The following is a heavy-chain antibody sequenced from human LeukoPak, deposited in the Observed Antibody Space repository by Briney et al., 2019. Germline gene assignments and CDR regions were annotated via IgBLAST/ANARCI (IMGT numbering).Heavy chain of an antibody. J-gene: IGHJ4*02. CDR1: GFTFSDYY. CDR2: ISSSGSTI. D-gene: IGHD3-16*01. CDR3: AGNYDYVWGSKGSFDY. V-gene: IGHV3-11*01. Sequence: GGSLRLTCAASGFTFSDYYMSCIRQAPGKGLEWVSYISSSGSTIYYADSVKGRFTISRDNAKNSLYLQMNSLRAEDTAVYYCAGNYDYVWGSKGSFDYWGQGTLVTVSS.